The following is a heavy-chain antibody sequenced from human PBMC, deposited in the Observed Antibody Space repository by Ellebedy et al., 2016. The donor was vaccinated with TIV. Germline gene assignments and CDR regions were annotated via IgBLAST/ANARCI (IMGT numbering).Heavy chain of an antibody. CDR2: INYSGST. J-gene: IGHJ2*01. CDR1: GGSISSSSYY. Sequence: MPSETLSLTFTVSGGSISSSSYYWGWIRQPPGKGLEWIGSINYSGSTYDNPSLKSRVTISVDTSTNQFSLKLSSVTAADTAVYYCARPPFLNNSGWYKLRWNSGYWYFDLWGRGTLVTVSS. V-gene: IGHV4-39*01. CDR3: ARPPFLNNSGWYKLRWNSGYWYFDL. D-gene: IGHD6-19*01.